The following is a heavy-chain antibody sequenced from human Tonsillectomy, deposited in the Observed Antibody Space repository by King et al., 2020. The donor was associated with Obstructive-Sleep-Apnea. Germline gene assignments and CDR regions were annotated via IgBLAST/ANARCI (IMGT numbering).Heavy chain of an antibody. V-gene: IGHV3-9*01. J-gene: IGHJ4*02. Sequence: EVQLVESGGGLVQPGRSLRLSCAASGFTFDDYAMHWVRQAPGKGLEWFSGISWNSGSIGYADSVKGRFTISRDNAKNSLYLQMNSLRAEDTALYYCATLRGIPTGDYWGQGTLVTVSS. CDR3: ATLRGIPTGDY. CDR1: GFTFDDYA. D-gene: IGHD1-14*01. CDR2: ISWNSGSI.